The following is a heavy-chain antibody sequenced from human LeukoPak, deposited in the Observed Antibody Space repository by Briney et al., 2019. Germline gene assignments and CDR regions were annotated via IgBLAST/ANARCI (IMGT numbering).Heavy chain of an antibody. CDR2: IIPIFGTA. Sequence: SVKVSCKASGGTFSSYAISWVRQAPGQGLEWMGGIIPIFGTANYAQKFQGRVTTTADESTSTAYMELSSLRSEDTAVYYCARAPYCGGDCYLAAIDYWGQGTLVTVSS. J-gene: IGHJ4*02. V-gene: IGHV1-69*13. CDR3: ARAPYCGGDCYLAAIDY. D-gene: IGHD2-21*02. CDR1: GGTFSSYA.